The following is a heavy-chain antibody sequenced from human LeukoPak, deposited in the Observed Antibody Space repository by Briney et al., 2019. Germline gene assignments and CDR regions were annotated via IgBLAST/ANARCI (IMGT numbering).Heavy chain of an antibody. CDR2: ITGSSSTI. D-gene: IGHD2-2*02. CDR1: GFTFSSYS. Sequence: GGSLRLSCAASGFTFSSYSMNWVRQAPGKGLEWVSYITGSSSTIYYADSVKGRFTISRDNAKNSLYLQMNSLRAEDTAVYYCAIGPEELIVVVPAAIEYWGQGTLVTVSS. CDR3: AIGPEELIVVVPAAIEY. V-gene: IGHV3-48*04. J-gene: IGHJ4*02.